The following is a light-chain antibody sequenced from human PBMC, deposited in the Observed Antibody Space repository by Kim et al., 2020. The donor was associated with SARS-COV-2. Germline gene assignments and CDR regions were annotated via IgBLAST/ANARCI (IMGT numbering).Light chain of an antibody. J-gene: IGKJ4*01. CDR1: QDIRNY. CDR3: QHFRSYPLT. Sequence: ASVGDRVTIPCRASQDIRNYLVWFQQKPGEAPKSLIYGASSLQSGVPSKFSGSGSGTDFTLTISNLQPEDSATYYCQHFRSYPLTFGGGTKVDIK. V-gene: IGKV1-16*02. CDR2: GAS.